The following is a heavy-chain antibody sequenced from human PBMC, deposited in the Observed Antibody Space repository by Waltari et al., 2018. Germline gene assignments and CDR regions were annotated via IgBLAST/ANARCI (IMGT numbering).Heavy chain of an antibody. CDR1: GGSLWPFD. V-gene: IGHV1-69*06. J-gene: IGHJ3*02. Sequence: QVQLVQSGAEVKIPGSSVKVSCKASGGSLWPFDISWVRQAPGPGLEGRGGIIPVFGTPNYARKFQGRVSISADTSTYTAYLEVTRLTSEDTAIYYCARDGLQTTNDGFDIWGQGTMVTVSS. CDR2: IIPVFGTP. D-gene: IGHD4-4*01. CDR3: ARDGLQTTNDGFDI.